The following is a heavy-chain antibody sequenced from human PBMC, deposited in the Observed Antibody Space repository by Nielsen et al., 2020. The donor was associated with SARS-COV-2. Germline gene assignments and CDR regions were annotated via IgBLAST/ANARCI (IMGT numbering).Heavy chain of an antibody. D-gene: IGHD5-18*01. Sequence: GESLKISCAASGFLVSTQYMNWVRQAPGKGLEWVSVFYSGGTTLYADSVKGRFIISRDNSRNTLYLQMNSLRVEDTAMYYCAREGDIYGVRNFDYWGQGIMVTVSS. CDR1: GFLVSTQY. CDR2: FYSGGTT. CDR3: AREGDIYGVRNFDY. V-gene: IGHV3-53*01. J-gene: IGHJ4*02.